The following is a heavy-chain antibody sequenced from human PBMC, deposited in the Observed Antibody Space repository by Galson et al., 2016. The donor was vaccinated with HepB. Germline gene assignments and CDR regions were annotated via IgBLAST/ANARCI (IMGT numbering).Heavy chain of an antibody. CDR1: GGSFNSYY. D-gene: IGHD3-16*01. J-gene: IGHJ4*02. CDR3: ARSHLGFSLRSHFKRPRIDF. Sequence: TLSLTCAVYGGSFNSYYWNWIRQPPGKGLEWIGGISHTGSTNYNPSLKSRVSISIDTSKYQFSLKLNSVTAADAAVYYCARSHLGFSLRSHFKRPRIDFWGQGTLVTVSS. CDR2: ISHTGST. V-gene: IGHV4-34*01.